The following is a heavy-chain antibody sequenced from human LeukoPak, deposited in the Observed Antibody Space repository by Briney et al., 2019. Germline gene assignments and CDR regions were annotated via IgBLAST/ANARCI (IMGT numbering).Heavy chain of an antibody. Sequence: SETLSLTCTVSGGSISSYYWSWIRQPPGKGLEWTGYVYYSGSTNYNPSLKSRVTISVDTSKNQFSLKVNSVTAADTAVYYCARGAIVPAAIDYWGQGTLVTVSS. CDR2: VYYSGST. J-gene: IGHJ4*02. CDR1: GGSISSYY. V-gene: IGHV4-59*01. D-gene: IGHD2-2*01. CDR3: ARGAIVPAAIDY.